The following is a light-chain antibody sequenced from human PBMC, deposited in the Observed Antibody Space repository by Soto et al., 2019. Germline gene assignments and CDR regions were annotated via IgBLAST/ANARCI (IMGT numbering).Light chain of an antibody. V-gene: IGKV1-8*01. CDR2: SAS. J-gene: IGKJ4*01. CDR1: QGISSY. CDR3: QQLYSYPLT. Sequence: AIRMTQSPSSLSASTGDRGTITCRASQGISSYLAWYQQKPGKAPGLLIYSASTLQSGVPSRFSGSGYGTDFSLTISNLQPEDFATYYCQQLYSYPLTFGGGTKVDIK.